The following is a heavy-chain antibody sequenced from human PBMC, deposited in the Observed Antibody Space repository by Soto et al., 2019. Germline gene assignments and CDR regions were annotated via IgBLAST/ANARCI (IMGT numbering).Heavy chain of an antibody. J-gene: IGHJ5*02. Sequence: SVKVSCKASGGTFSSYTISWVRQAPGQGLEWMGRIIPILGIANYAQKFQGRVTITADKSTDTAYMELSSLRSEDTAVYYCTAQLMDFPGENWFDPWGQGTLVTVSS. CDR1: GGTFSSYT. CDR3: TAQLMDFPGENWFDP. CDR2: IIPILGIA. V-gene: IGHV1-69*02. D-gene: IGHD2-2*01.